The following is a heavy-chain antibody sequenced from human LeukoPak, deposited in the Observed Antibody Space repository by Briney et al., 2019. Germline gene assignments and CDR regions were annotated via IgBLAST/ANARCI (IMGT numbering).Heavy chain of an antibody. J-gene: IGHJ4*02. CDR1: GYTFTGYY. D-gene: IGHD3-22*01. Sequence: GASVKVSCKASGYTFTGYYMHWVRQAPGQGLEWMGWINPNSGGTNYAQKFQGRVTMTRDTSISTAYMELSRLRSDDTAVYYCARDIYDSSGYLGIDYWGQGTLVTVSS. CDR3: ARDIYDSSGYLGIDY. V-gene: IGHV1-2*02. CDR2: INPNSGGT.